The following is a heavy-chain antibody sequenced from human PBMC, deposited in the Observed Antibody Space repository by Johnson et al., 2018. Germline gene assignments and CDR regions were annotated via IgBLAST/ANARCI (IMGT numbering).Heavy chain of an antibody. Sequence: VQLVESGAEVKKPGASVKVSCKASGYTFTSYYMHWVRQAPGQGLEWMGLINPSGGRTSYAQKFQGLVTMTRDTSTSTVYMELRSLRYEDTAVYYCARPKLEAAAATAEYFQHWGQGTLVTVSS. J-gene: IGHJ1*01. CDR2: INPSGGRT. CDR1: GYTFTSYY. V-gene: IGHV1-46*01. CDR3: ARPKLEAAAATAEYFQH. D-gene: IGHD6-13*01.